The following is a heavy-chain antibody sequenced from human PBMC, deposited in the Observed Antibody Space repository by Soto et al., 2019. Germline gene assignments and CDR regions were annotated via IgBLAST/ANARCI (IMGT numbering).Heavy chain of an antibody. CDR3: ARGRTLGDQYCSGAFDI. CDR2: ISAYNGNT. Sequence: GASVKVSCKASGYTFTSYGISWVRQAPGQGLEWMGWISAYNGNTNYAQKLQGRVTMTTDTSTSTAYMELRSLRSDDTAVYYCARGRTLGDQYCSGAFDIWGQGTMVTVSS. J-gene: IGHJ3*02. CDR1: GYTFTSYG. V-gene: IGHV1-18*01. D-gene: IGHD2-15*01.